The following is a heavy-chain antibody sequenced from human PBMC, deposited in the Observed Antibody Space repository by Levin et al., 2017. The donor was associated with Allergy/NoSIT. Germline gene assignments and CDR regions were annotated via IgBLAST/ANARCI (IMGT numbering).Heavy chain of an antibody. CDR1: GGSISSGDYY. J-gene: IGHJ4*02. D-gene: IGHD3-16*02. CDR3: ARERESSYYVWGSYRQTYFDY. V-gene: IGHV4-30-4*01. Sequence: SQTLSLTCTVSGGSISSGDYYWSWIRQPPGKGLEWIGYIYYSGSTYYNPSLKSRVTISVDTSKNQFSLKLSSVTAADTAVYYCARERESSYYVWGSYRQTYFDYWGQGTLVTVSS. CDR2: IYYSGST.